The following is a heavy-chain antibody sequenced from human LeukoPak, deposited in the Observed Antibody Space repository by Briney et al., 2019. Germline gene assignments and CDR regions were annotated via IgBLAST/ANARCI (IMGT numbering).Heavy chain of an antibody. CDR1: GFTFSSYS. CDR2: ISSSSSYI. V-gene: IGHV3-21*01. CDR3: AELGITMIGGV. Sequence: GGSLRLSCAASGFTFSSYSMNWVRQAPGKGLEWVSSISSSSSYIYSADSVKDRFTISRDNAKNSLYLQMNSLRAEDTAVYYCAELGITMIGGVWGKGTTVTISS. J-gene: IGHJ6*04. D-gene: IGHD3-10*02.